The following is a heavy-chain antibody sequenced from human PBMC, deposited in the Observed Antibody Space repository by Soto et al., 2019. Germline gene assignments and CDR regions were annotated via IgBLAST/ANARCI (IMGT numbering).Heavy chain of an antibody. CDR3: ARDSYDSSGGGVNDTFDI. D-gene: IGHD3-22*01. J-gene: IGHJ3*02. V-gene: IGHV4-30-2*01. CDR2: IYYSGIT. Sequence: QLQLQESGSGLVKPSQTLSLTCAVSGGSISSGDYSWNWIRQPPGKGLEWIGNIYYSGITHYNPYLKSRVTISVDRTTNQFFLNLNSVTDADTAVYYCARDSYDSSGGGVNDTFDIWGQGTMVTVSS. CDR1: GGSISSGDYS.